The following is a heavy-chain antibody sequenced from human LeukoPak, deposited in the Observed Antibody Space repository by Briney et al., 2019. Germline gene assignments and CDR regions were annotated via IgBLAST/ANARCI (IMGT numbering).Heavy chain of an antibody. Sequence: SETLSLTCTVSGGSISSSSYYWGWIRQPPGKGLEWIGSIYYSGSTYYNPSLKSRVTISVDTSKNQFSLKLSSVTAADTAVYYCARQVTGGRRVPAAIRDAFDIWGQGTMVTVSS. CDR3: ARQVTGGRRVPAAIRDAFDI. CDR2: IYYSGST. D-gene: IGHD2-2*01. J-gene: IGHJ3*02. CDR1: GGSISSSSYY. V-gene: IGHV4-39*01.